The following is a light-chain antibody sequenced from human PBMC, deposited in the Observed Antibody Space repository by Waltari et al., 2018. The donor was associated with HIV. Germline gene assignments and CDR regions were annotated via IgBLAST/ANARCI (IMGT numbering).Light chain of an antibody. Sequence: SYELTQPPSVSVSPGQTASITCSGDKLGDKYACWYQQKQAQSPVLVIYQDSKRPSGIPERFSGSNSGNTATLTISGTQAMDEADYYCQAWDSSTVVFGGGTKLTVL. CDR1: KLGDKY. J-gene: IGLJ2*01. CDR2: QDS. V-gene: IGLV3-1*01. CDR3: QAWDSSTVV.